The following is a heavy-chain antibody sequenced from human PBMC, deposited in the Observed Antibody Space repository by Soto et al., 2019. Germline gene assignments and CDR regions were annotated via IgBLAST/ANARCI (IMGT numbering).Heavy chain of an antibody. J-gene: IGHJ4*02. CDR3: ARGVFYYYGSSVYSPDS. D-gene: IGHD3-22*01. Sequence: GGSLRLSCEGSGFTSSSYVLHWVRQAPGKGLEWVALISFDGSKKSYADSVKGRFTISRDNSKNMMYLQMNSLRPEDTAVYYCARGVFYYYGSSVYSPDSWGQGTLVTVCS. CDR2: ISFDGSKK. V-gene: IGHV3-30-3*01. CDR1: GFTSSSYV.